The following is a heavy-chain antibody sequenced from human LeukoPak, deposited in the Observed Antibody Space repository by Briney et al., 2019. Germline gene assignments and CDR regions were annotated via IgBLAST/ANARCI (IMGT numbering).Heavy chain of an antibody. D-gene: IGHD2-2*01. J-gene: IGHJ4*02. Sequence: PPQTLSPTSTLAGGSTSSYYSSWVRPPPRDGLEWNGSIYYSVTPTYNPSLKSRVTISVDTSKNQFSLKLSSVTAADTVVYYCAREPHCSSSSCYPVLWGQGTLVTVSS. CDR2: IYYSVTP. CDR3: AREPHCSSSSCYPVL. CDR1: GGSTSSYY. V-gene: IGHV4-59*01.